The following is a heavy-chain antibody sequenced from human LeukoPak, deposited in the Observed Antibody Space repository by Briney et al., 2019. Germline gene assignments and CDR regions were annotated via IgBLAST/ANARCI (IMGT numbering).Heavy chain of an antibody. J-gene: IGHJ4*01. CDR3: ARRGCGGVGCYYFDY. D-gene: IGHD2-15*01. V-gene: IGHV5-51*01. Sequence: GGSLKISCKGSGYNFANYWIVWVRQMPGKGLEWMGIIYPGDSDTRYNPSFQGQVTISADKSISTAYLQWSSLKASDTAVYYCARRGCGGVGCYYFDYWGHGTLVTVSS. CDR2: IYPGDSDT. CDR1: GYNFANYW.